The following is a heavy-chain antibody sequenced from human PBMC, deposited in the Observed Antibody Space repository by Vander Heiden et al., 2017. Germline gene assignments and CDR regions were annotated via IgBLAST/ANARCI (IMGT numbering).Heavy chain of an antibody. V-gene: IGHV3-23*01. CDR1: GFTFSIYA. D-gene: IGHD2-15*01. Sequence: EVQLLESGGDLVQSGGSLRLSCAASGFTFSIYAMSWVRQAPGKGLEWVSVISGSGGSTSYADSVKGRFTISRDNSRNTLYLQMNSLRAEDTAVYYCAKELGSSYCFDHWGQGTLVTVSS. J-gene: IGHJ4*02. CDR3: AKELGSSYCFDH. CDR2: ISGSGGST.